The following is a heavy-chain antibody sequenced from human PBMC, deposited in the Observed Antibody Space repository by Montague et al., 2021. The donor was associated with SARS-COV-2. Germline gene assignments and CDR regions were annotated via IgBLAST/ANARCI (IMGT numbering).Heavy chain of an antibody. V-gene: IGHV4-59*01. CDR1: GGSITGYS. J-gene: IGHJ3*02. D-gene: IGHD4-23*01. Sequence: SETLSLTCTVSGGSITGYSWSWLRRSPGKGLEWIAYIYDGGAVNYNPSLGSRVTISTDTSKNQFSLKVNSVTAADTAVYYCVRDHPYGGPRWAFDIWGQGTVVTVSS. CDR2: IYDGGAV. CDR3: VRDHPYGGPRWAFDI.